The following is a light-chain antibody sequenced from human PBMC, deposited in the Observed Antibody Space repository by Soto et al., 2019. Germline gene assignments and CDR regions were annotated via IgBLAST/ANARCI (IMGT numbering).Light chain of an antibody. J-gene: IGKJ2*01. Sequence: EIVLTQSPVTLSLSPGARATLSCRASRSFASSYLGWYQQKPGQPPRLLIYAASTRATGVPDRFSGSGSATDFTLTISRLEPEDSAVYYCHHYDASPPYTFGQGTKVEIK. CDR2: AAS. V-gene: IGKV3-20*01. CDR1: RSFASSY. CDR3: HHYDASPPYT.